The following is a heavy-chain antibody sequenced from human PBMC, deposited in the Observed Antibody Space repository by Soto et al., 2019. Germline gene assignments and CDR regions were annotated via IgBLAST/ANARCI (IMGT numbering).Heavy chain of an antibody. CDR3: ATDLDGGNWFDP. Sequence: ASVKVSCQVSGYTLTELSVHWVRQAPGKGLEWMGGFDPEDGETIYAQKFQGRVTMTEDTSTDTAYMELSSLRSEDTAVYYCATDLDGGNWFDPWGQGTLVTVSS. J-gene: IGHJ5*02. CDR1: GYTLTELS. V-gene: IGHV1-24*01. D-gene: IGHD4-17*01. CDR2: FDPEDGET.